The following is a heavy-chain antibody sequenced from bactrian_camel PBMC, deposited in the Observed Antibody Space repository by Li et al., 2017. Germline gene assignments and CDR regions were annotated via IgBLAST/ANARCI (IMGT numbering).Heavy chain of an antibody. CDR3: AARTIDACGNVSWRRGDRYDY. Sequence: VQLVESGGGSVQAGGSLRLSCAASGLTGSRTYMAWFRQAPGKEREGVVHIHRGGGTLYADSVRGRFTISKDNAKNILYLRMNTLKPDDTAMCYCAARTIDACGNVSWRRGDRYDYWGRGTQVTV. J-gene: IGHJ4*01. CDR2: IHRGGGT. D-gene: IGHD1*01. CDR1: GLTGSRTY. V-gene: IGHV3S55*01.